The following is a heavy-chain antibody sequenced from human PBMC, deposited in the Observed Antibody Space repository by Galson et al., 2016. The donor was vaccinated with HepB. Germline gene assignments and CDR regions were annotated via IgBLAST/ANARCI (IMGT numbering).Heavy chain of an antibody. CDR1: GDTLTSYA. CDR2: IIPMYATV. D-gene: IGHD2-15*01. J-gene: IGHJ4*02. V-gene: IGHV1-69*13. CDR3: VRGVFYTSGGQAYSGSFEG. Sequence: VKVSCKASGDTLTSYAISWVRQAPGQGPEWMGVIIPMYATVDHAQKFQGRATSTADDSTNIAYMELSSLTSEDTAVYYCVRGVFYTSGGQAYSGSFEGWGQGTLVTVSS.